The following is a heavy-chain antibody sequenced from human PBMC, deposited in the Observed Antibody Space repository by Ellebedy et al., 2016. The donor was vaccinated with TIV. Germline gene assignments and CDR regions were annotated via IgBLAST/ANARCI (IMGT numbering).Heavy chain of an antibody. CDR2: IYYSGST. Sequence: SETLSLXXTVSGGSISSGGYYWSWIRQHPGKGLEWIGYIYYSGSTYYNPSLKSRVTISVDTSKNQFSLKLSSVTAADTAVYYCARDTPYYYGSGSYRYFDYWGQGTRVTVSS. CDR3: ARDTPYYYGSGSYRYFDY. J-gene: IGHJ4*02. V-gene: IGHV4-31*03. D-gene: IGHD3-10*01. CDR1: GGSISSGGYY.